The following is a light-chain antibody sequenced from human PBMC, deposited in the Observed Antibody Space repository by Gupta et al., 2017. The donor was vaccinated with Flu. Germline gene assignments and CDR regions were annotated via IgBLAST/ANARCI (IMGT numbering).Light chain of an antibody. CDR3: AAWDDSLSGVV. J-gene: IGLJ2*01. CDR2: RSN. V-gene: IGLV1-47*01. CDR1: NSNIGINY. Sequence: QSVLTQPPSASGTPGQRVPISCSGGNSNIGINYVYWYQQLPGAAPKLLIYRSNQRPSGVPDRFSGSKSGTSASLAISGLRSEDEADYYCAAWDDSLSGVVFGGGTKLTVL.